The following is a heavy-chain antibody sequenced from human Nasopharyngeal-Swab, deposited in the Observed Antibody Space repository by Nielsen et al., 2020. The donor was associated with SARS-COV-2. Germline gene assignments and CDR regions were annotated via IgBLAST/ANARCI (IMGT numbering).Heavy chain of an antibody. CDR1: GFTFSSYG. Sequence: GESLKISCAASGFTFSSYGIHWVRQVPGKGLEWVAVISYDGTNKYYTDSVKGRFTISRDNSKNTVHVQMNSLRAEGTAVYYCAKDRSGGYWGAFDIWGQGTMVAVSS. J-gene: IGHJ3*02. CDR2: ISYDGTNK. CDR3: AKDRSGGYWGAFDI. V-gene: IGHV3-30*18. D-gene: IGHD1-26*01.